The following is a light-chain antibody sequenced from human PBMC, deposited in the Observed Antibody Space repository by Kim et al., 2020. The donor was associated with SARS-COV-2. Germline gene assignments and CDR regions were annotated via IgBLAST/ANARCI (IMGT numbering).Light chain of an antibody. Sequence: PGERDTLSCRASQTVSRDSVAWYQHKPGQAPRLLIYGASARATDTPDRFSGSGSGTDFALTISRVEPEDFAVYFCHQYGSSPPLTFGQGTKVDIK. CDR2: GAS. J-gene: IGKJ2*01. V-gene: IGKV3-20*01. CDR1: QTVSRDS. CDR3: HQYGSSPPLT.